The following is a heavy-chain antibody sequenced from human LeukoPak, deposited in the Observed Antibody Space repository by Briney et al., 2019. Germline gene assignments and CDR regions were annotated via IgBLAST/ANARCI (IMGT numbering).Heavy chain of an antibody. J-gene: IGHJ5*02. CDR2: INPNSGGT. CDR3: ASPCSHCSRTSTRFDP. Sequence: GASVKVSCKTSGYTFTDSYIHWVRQAPGQGLEWMGWINPNSGGTNYAQKFQGRVTMTRDTSISTAYMEVSSLRSDDTAVYYCASPCSHCSRTSTRFDPWGQGTLVTVSS. CDR1: GYTFTDSY. D-gene: IGHD2-2*01. V-gene: IGHV1-2*02.